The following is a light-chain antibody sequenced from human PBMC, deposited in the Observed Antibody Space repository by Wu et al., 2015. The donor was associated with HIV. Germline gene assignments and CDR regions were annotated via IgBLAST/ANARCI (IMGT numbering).Light chain of an antibody. V-gene: IGKV3-20*01. J-gene: IGKJ1*01. CDR2: GAS. CDR1: QSISGNY. Sequence: EIVLTQSPVTLPLSPGERATLSCRASQSISGNYLAWYQQRPGQAPRLLIYGASNRAIGIPDRFSGGGSGTHFTLTITRLEPEDFAVYYCQQYDDSPPWTFGQGTTVEIK. CDR3: QQYDDSPPWT.